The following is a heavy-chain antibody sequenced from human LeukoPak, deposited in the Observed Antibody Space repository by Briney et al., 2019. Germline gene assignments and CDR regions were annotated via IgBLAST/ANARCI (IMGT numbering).Heavy chain of an antibody. V-gene: IGHV1-8*01. CDR2: MNPNSGNT. CDR1: GYTFTSYD. Sequence: ASVKVSCKASGYTFTSYDINWVRRATGQGLEWMGWMNPNSGNTGYAQKFQGRVTMTRNTSISTAYMELSSLRSEDTAVYYCARVPPPTGYSSSWRRNFDYWGQGTLVTVSS. J-gene: IGHJ4*02. D-gene: IGHD6-13*01. CDR3: ARVPPPTGYSSSWRRNFDY.